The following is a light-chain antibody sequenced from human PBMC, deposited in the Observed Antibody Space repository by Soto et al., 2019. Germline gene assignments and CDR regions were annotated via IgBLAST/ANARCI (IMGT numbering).Light chain of an antibody. CDR2: DNT. J-gene: IGLJ2*01. V-gene: IGLV1-40*01. CDR1: SSNIGAGYA. Sequence: QSVLTQPPSVSGAPGQRVTIYCTGSSSNIGAGYAVHWYQQLPGTAPKLLISDNTNRPSGVPDRFSASKSGTTASLAITGLQAEDEAEYYCQSYDNSHDWDVIFGGGTKLTVL. CDR3: QSYDNSHDWDVI.